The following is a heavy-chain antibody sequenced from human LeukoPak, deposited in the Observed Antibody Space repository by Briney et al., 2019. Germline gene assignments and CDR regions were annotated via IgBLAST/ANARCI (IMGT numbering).Heavy chain of an antibody. CDR3: AKDRVDGSGSQFDS. V-gene: IGHV3-23*01. CDR2: ISGSGAMT. Sequence: GGSLRLSCAASGFTFSSYSMNWVRQAPGKGLEWVSSISGSGAMTYYGDSVKGRFTISRDNAMDTLYLQMNSLRADDTAVYYCAKDRVDGSGSQFDSWGQGNLVIVSS. D-gene: IGHD3-10*01. CDR1: GFTFSSYS. J-gene: IGHJ4*02.